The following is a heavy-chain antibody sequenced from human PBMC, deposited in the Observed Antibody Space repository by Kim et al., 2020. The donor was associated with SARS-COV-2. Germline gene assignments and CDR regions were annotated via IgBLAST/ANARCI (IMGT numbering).Heavy chain of an antibody. CDR2: ISYDGSNK. V-gene: IGHV3-30-3*01. J-gene: IGHJ4*02. Sequence: GGSLRLSCAASGFTFSSYAMHWVRQAPGKGLEWVAVISYDGSNKYYADSVKGRFTISIDNSKNTLYLQMNSLRAEDTAVYYCARAQGYYDFWSGTHFDYWGQGTLGTVSS. CDR1: GFTFSSYA. D-gene: IGHD3-3*01. CDR3: ARAQGYYDFWSGTHFDY.